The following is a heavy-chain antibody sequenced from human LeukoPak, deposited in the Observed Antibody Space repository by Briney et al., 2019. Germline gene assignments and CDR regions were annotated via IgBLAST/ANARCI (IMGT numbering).Heavy chain of an antibody. J-gene: IGHJ6*03. CDR1: GGSISSYY. CDR3: ARDTYNWNYTAPYYYYMDV. Sequence: SETLSLTCTVSGGSISSYYWSWIRQPPGKGLEWIGYIYYSGSTNYNPSLKSRVTISVDTSKNQFSLKLSSVTAADTAVYYCARDTYNWNYTAPYYYYMDVWGRGTTVTVSS. V-gene: IGHV4-59*12. D-gene: IGHD1-7*01. CDR2: IYYSGST.